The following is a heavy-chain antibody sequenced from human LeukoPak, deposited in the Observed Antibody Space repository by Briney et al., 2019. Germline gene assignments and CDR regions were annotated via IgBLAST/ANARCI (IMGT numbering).Heavy chain of an antibody. Sequence: GGSLRLSCAASGXTFRSYGMHWVRQAPGKGLEYVAAISSNGGSTDYANSVKGRFTISRDNSKNMLYLQMGSLRAEDMAVYYCARISSSYDYDYWGQGTLVTVSS. CDR2: ISSNGGST. J-gene: IGHJ4*02. CDR1: GXTFRSYG. CDR3: ARISSSYDYDY. D-gene: IGHD6-6*01. V-gene: IGHV3-64*01.